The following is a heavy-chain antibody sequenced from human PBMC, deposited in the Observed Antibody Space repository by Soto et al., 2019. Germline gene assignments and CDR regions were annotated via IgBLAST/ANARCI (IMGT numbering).Heavy chain of an antibody. J-gene: IGHJ5*02. Sequence: ASVKVSCKASGYTFTSYGISWVRQAPGQGLEWMGWISAYNGNTSYAQKLQGRVTMTTDTSTSAAYMELRSLRSDDTAVYYCARDRGVIILTRFDPWRERTPVTVPS. CDR2: ISAYNGNT. CDR3: ARDRGVIILTRFDP. D-gene: IGHD3-10*01. CDR1: GYTFTSYG. V-gene: IGHV1-18*01.